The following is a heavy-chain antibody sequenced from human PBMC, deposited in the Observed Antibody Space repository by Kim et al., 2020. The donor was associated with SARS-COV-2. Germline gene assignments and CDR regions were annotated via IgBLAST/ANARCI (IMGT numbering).Heavy chain of an antibody. Sequence: YADPVGGRFTSSRDNAKNRLYLQMSSLRAEDTAVYYCASIAVASRPFDYWGQGTLVTVSS. V-gene: IGHV3-74*01. J-gene: IGHJ4*02. CDR3: ASIAVASRPFDY. D-gene: IGHD6-19*01.